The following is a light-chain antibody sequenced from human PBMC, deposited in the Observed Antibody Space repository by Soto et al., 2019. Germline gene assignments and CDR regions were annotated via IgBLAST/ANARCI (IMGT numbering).Light chain of an antibody. V-gene: IGLV2-23*03. CDR3: CSYAGSSTFVV. CDR1: SSDVGSYNL. J-gene: IGLJ2*01. CDR2: EGS. Sequence: SALTQPASVSGSPGQSITISCTGTSSDVGSYNLVSWYQQHPGKAPKLMIYEGSKRPSGVSNRFSGSKSGNTASLTISGLLAEDEADYYCCSYAGSSTFVVFGGGTKLTVL.